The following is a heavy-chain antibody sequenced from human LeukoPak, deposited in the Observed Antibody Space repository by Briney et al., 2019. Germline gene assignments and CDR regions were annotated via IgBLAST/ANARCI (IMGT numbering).Heavy chain of an antibody. CDR1: GFIFSDYY. V-gene: IGHV3-11*03. D-gene: IGHD4-11*01. J-gene: IGHJ5*02. Sequence: GGSLRLSCAASGFIFSDYYMSWMRQAPGKGLEWLSYIDGSSSRTNYADSVKGRFTISRDNVKNSLYLQMNSLRAEDTAVYFCARRGTDYCTPSSCHPNWFAPWGQGTQVTVSS. CDR2: IDGSSSRT. CDR3: ARRGTDYCTPSSCHPNWFAP.